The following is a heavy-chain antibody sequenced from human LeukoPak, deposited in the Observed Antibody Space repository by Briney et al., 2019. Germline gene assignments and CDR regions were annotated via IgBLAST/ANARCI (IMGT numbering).Heavy chain of an antibody. CDR3: ARGTASPIWFDP. Sequence: SETLSLTCTVSGGPISSYYWSWIRQPPGKGLEWIGYIYYSGSTNYNPSLKSRVTISVDTSKNQFSLKLSSVTAADTAVYYCARGTASPIWFDPWGQGTLVTVSS. CDR1: GGPISSYY. CDR2: IYYSGST. D-gene: IGHD6-6*01. V-gene: IGHV4-59*01. J-gene: IGHJ5*02.